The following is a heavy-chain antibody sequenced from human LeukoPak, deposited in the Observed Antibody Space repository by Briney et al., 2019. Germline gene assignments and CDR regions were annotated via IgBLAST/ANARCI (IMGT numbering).Heavy chain of an antibody. CDR2: ISYGGST. D-gene: IGHD5-12*01. CDR3: ARAPAEDSSYEY. Sequence: SETLSLTCTVSGGTVGGYYWSWIRQSPGKGLEWVGYISYGGSTNYNPALKSQITISADTSKNQISLKMTYVTAADTAVYYCARAPAEDSSYEYWGLGTLVTVSS. V-gene: IGHV4-59*02. CDR1: GGTVGGYY. J-gene: IGHJ4*01.